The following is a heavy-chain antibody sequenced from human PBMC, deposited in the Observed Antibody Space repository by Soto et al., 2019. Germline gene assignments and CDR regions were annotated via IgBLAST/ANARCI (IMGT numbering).Heavy chain of an antibody. Sequence: HPGGSLRLSCAASGFTFSSYSMNWVRQAPGKGLEWVSYISSSSSTIYYADSVKGRFTISRDNAKNSLYLQMNSLRAEDTAVYYCARETDECSSTSCYDSESVPNYYYYYMDVWGKGTTVTVSS. J-gene: IGHJ6*03. D-gene: IGHD2-2*01. CDR1: GFTFSSYS. V-gene: IGHV3-48*01. CDR3: ARETDECSSTSCYDSESVPNYYYYYMDV. CDR2: ISSSSSTI.